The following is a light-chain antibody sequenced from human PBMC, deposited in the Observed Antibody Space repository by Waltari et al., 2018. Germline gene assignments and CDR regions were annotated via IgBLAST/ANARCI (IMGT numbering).Light chain of an antibody. V-gene: IGLV2-23*02. CDR1: TSDIGAYNL. J-gene: IGLJ2*01. Sequence: QSALTQPASVSGSPGQSITISCTGPTSDIGAYNLISWYQQYPGRVPKLIIYEATKRPSWVSDRFSGSKSGNTASLTISGLLAEDEADYYCCSYTGTATFLLFGGGTKLTVL. CDR2: EAT. CDR3: CSYTGTATFLL.